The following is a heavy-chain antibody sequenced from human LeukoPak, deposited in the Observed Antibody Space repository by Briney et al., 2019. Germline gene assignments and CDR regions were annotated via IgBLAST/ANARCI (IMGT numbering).Heavy chain of an antibody. D-gene: IGHD1-20*01. CDR1: GGSISSSSYY. CDR2: IYYSGST. V-gene: IGHV4-39*07. CDR3: AILPLITGTSDAFDI. Sequence: SETLSLTCTVSGGSISSSSYYWGWIRPPPGKGLEWIGSIYYSGSTYYNPSLKSRVTISVDTSKNQFSLKLSSVTAADTAVYYCAILPLITGTSDAFDIWGQGTMVTVSS. J-gene: IGHJ3*02.